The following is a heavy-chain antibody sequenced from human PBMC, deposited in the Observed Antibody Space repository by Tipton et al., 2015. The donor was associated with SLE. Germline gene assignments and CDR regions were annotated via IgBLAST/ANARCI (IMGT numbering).Heavy chain of an antibody. D-gene: IGHD4-17*01. J-gene: IGHJ4*02. CDR2: IYYSGST. CDR1: GGSISSSSYY. V-gene: IGHV4-39*07. CDR3: AVHDYGDYVIY. Sequence: LRLSCTVSGGSISSSSYYWGWIRQPPGKGLEWIGSIYYSGSTYYNPSLKSRVTISVDTSKNQFSLKLSSVTAADTAVYYCAVHDYGDYVIYWGQGTLVTVSS.